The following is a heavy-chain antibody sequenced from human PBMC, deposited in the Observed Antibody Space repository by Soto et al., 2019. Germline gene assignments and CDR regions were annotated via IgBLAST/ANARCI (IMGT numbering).Heavy chain of an antibody. CDR2: KSYDGSNK. CDR3: AKDGGAY. D-gene: IGHD3-16*01. V-gene: IGHV3-30-3*01. CDR1: GFTFSTYA. J-gene: IGHJ4*02. Sequence: QVQLVESGGGVVQPGRSLRLSCAASGFTFSTYAMHWVRRAPGKGLEWMAVKSYDGSNKYYADSVKGRFTISRDNSKNTLYLQMSSLRPEDTALYYCAKDGGAYWGQGTLVIVSS.